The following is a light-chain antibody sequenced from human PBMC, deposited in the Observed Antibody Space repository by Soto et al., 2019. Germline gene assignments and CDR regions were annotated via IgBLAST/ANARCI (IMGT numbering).Light chain of an antibody. CDR2: SNN. J-gene: IGLJ2*01. CDR1: SSNIGSNA. CDR3: ATWDDSLRGSVI. Sequence: QSVLTQPPSASGTPGQRVTISCSGSSSNIGSNAVSWYQQLPGTAPHLLIYSNNERPSGVPDRFSGSKSGTSASLAISGLQSEDEADYYCATWDDSLRGSVIFGGGTKLTVL. V-gene: IGLV1-44*01.